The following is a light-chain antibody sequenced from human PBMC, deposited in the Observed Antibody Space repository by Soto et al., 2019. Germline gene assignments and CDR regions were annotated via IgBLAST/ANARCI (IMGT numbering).Light chain of an antibody. CDR1: ETISSHY. V-gene: IGKV3-20*01. CDR3: QNFGDSPFT. Sequence: PGERATLSCRASETISSHYIACYQQKPGQAPRLLIFGASTRATGIPDRFSGSWSVTDFTLTISRLEPEDFAVYYCQNFGDSPFTFGPGTKVDIK. CDR2: GAS. J-gene: IGKJ3*01.